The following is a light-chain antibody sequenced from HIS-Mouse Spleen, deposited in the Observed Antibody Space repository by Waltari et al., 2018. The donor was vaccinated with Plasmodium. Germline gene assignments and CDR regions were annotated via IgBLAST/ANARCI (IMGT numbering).Light chain of an antibody. V-gene: IGKV3-15*01. J-gene: IGKJ3*01. CDR3: QQYNNWSFT. CDR2: GAS. Sequence: EIVMTQSPATLSVSPGERATLSCRASQSVSSNLAWYQQKPGQAPRLLNYGASTRATGIPARFSCSGSGTEFTLTISSLQSEDFAVYYCQQYNNWSFTFGPGTKVDIK. CDR1: QSVSSN.